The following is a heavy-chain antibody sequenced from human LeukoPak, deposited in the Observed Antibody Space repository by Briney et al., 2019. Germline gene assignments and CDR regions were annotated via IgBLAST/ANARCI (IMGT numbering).Heavy chain of an antibody. CDR3: AKADLIVVVTFFDY. CDR1: GFTFSTYA. CDR2: ISGNGGSA. V-gene: IGHV3-23*01. J-gene: IGHJ4*02. D-gene: IGHD2-21*02. Sequence: GGSLRLSCAASGFTFSTYALSWVRQAPGKGLEWLSAISGNGGSASYADSVKGRFTISRDNSKNTLYLQMNRLRAEDTAVYYCAKADLIVVVTFFDYWGQGTLVTVSS.